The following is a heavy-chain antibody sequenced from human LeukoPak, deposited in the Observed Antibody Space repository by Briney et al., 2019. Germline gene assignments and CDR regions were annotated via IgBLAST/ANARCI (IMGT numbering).Heavy chain of an antibody. V-gene: IGHV3-21*01. CDR1: GFTFSSYA. D-gene: IGHD2-2*01. J-gene: IGHJ4*02. Sequence: GGSLRLSCAASGFTFSSYAMSWVRQAPGKGLEWVSGIGGSGIRTHYADSVKGRFTISRDNAKNSLYLQMNSLRAEDTAVYYCVRGDARDYWGQGTLVTVSS. CDR2: IGGSGIRT. CDR3: VRGDARDY.